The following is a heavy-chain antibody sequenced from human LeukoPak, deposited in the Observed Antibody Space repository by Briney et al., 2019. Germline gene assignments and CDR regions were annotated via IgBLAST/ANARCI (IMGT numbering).Heavy chain of an antibody. J-gene: IGHJ6*02. CDR2: ISSSGSTI. Sequence: GGSLRLSCAASGFTFSSYEMNWVRQAPGKGLEWVSYISSSGSTIYYADSVKGRFTISRDNAKNSLYLQMNSLRAEDTAVYYCARDRKWFGELSRYGMDVWGQGTTVTVSS. V-gene: IGHV3-48*03. D-gene: IGHD3-10*01. CDR3: ARDRKWFGELSRYGMDV. CDR1: GFTFSSYE.